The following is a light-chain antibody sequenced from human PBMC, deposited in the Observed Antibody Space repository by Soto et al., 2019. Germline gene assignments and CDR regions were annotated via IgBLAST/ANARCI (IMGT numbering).Light chain of an antibody. CDR3: PQYGYSFRA. CDR1: QSISSSY. CDR2: GAS. V-gene: IGKV3-20*01. Sequence: EILLTQSPGTLSLSPGERATLSCRASQSISSSYLSWYQLKPGQAPRLLIYGASSRPTGIPDRFSGSGSGTDINLNISRLEPEDFAVYYCPQYGYSFRAFGQGPKVE. J-gene: IGKJ1*01.